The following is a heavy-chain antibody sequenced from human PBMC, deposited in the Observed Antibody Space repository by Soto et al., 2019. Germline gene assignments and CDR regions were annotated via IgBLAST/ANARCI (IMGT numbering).Heavy chain of an antibody. V-gene: IGHV4-59*08. J-gene: IGHJ4*02. CDR3: ARGLITGSQYSGGWYYFDS. CDR2: IYYSGNS. D-gene: IGHD1-26*01. Sequence: PLGTPSLTRTVSYVSCCSLSRFYWGWVRQPPGKGLEWIGYIYYSGNSNYNPSLKSRVTISVDTSKNQFSLKLSSLTAADTAVYYCARGLITGSQYSGGWYYFDSWGQGTQVTVSS. CDR1: YVSCCSLSRFY.